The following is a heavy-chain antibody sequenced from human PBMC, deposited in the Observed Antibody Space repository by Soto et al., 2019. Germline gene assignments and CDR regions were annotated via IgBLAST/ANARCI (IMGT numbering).Heavy chain of an antibody. J-gene: IGHJ4*02. V-gene: IGHV3-30-3*01. CDR3: ARDPLRELLEEPYYFDY. CDR1: GFTFSGYA. D-gene: IGHD1-26*01. Sequence: QVQLVESGGGVVQPGRSLRLSCAASGFTFSGYAMHWVRQAPGKGLEWVAVISYDGSNKYYADSVKGRFTISRDNSKNTLYLQMNSLRAEDTAVYYCARDPLRELLEEPYYFDYWGQGTLVTVSS. CDR2: ISYDGSNK.